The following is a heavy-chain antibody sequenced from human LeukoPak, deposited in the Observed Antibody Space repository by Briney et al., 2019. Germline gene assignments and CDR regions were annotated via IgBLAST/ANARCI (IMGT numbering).Heavy chain of an antibody. CDR1: GFTFSSYA. J-gene: IGHJ4*02. CDR3: ARARGAGPGAHFDY. V-gene: IGHV3-23*01. Sequence: PGGSLRLSCAASGFTFSSYAMSWVRQAPGKGLEWVSGISGSGDSTYYADSVKGRFTISRDNAKNSLFLQMNSLRAEDTAVYYCARARGAGPGAHFDYWGQGTPVIVSS. D-gene: IGHD3-10*01. CDR2: ISGSGDST.